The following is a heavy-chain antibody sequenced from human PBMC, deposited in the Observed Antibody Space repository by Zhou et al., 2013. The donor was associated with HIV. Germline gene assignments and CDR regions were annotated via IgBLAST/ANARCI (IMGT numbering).Heavy chain of an antibody. V-gene: IGHV1-18*01. CDR2: ISAYDGNT. CDR1: GYILRELS. CDR3: ARTGYGRPADY. D-gene: IGHD2-15*01. Sequence: QVQLVQSGAEVKKPGASVKVACTVHGYILRELSIHWVRQAPGKGLEWMGWISAYDGNTHFAAQVQDRITMSIDTATNTAHMELGSLTSDDTAIYFCARTGYGRPADYWGQGTLVTVSS. J-gene: IGHJ4*02.